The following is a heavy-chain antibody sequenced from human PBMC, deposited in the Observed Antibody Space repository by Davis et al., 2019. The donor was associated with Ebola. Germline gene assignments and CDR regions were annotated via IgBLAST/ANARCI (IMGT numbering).Heavy chain of an antibody. Sequence: PGGSLRLSCAASGFTFSSYGMHWVRQAPGKGLEWVAVIWYDGSNKYYADSVKGRFTISRDNSKNTLYLQMNSLRAEDTAVYYCARTDTAMVIRYYYYGMDVWGQGTTVTVSS. V-gene: IGHV3-33*01. CDR3: ARTDTAMVIRYYYYGMDV. CDR1: GFTFSSYG. J-gene: IGHJ6*02. CDR2: IWYDGSNK. D-gene: IGHD5-18*01.